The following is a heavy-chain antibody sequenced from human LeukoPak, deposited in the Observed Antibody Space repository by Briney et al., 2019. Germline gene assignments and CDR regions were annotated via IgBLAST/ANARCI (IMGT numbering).Heavy chain of an antibody. CDR2: IYYSGST. Sequence: SQTLSLTCTVSGGSISSGDYYWSWIRQPPGKGLEWIGYIYYSGSTNYNPSLKSRVTISVDTSKNQFSLKLSSVTAADTAVYYCARDSSGWYYYGMDVWGQGTTVTVSS. V-gene: IGHV4-61*08. CDR1: GGSISSGDYY. J-gene: IGHJ6*02. CDR3: ARDSSGWYYYGMDV. D-gene: IGHD6-19*01.